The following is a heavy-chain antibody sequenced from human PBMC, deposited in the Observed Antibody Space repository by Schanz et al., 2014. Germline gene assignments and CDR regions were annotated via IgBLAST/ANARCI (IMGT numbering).Heavy chain of an antibody. V-gene: IGHV3-48*01. J-gene: IGHJ4*02. CDR2: ISSSSSDT. CDR3: VGIHVAVAEAFY. D-gene: IGHD6-19*01. CDR1: GCTFSNYG. Sequence: EVQLLESGGALEQPGGSLRLSCAVSGCTFSNYGMSWIRQAPGKGLEWVSYISSSSSDTNYADSVKGRFTISRDNAKNTLYLQMNSLRPEDTALYYCVGIHVAVAEAFYWGQGALVIVSS.